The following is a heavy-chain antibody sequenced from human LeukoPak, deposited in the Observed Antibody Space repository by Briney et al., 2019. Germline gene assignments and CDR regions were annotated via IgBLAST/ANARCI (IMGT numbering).Heavy chain of an antibody. CDR3: ARAHVAAGLAFDI. Sequence: GGSLRLSCAASGFTFSNYDMHWLRHPTAKVLEWVSGIGIPGDTYLPDSVKGRFTISRENAKNSFYLQMNSLRAGDTAVYFCARAHVAAGLAFDIWGQGTMVTVSS. CDR1: GFTFSNYD. D-gene: IGHD6-25*01. V-gene: IGHV3-13*01. J-gene: IGHJ3*02. CDR2: IGIPGDT.